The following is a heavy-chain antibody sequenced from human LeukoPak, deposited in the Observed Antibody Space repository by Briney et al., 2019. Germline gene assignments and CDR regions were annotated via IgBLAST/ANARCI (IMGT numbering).Heavy chain of an antibody. V-gene: IGHV1-3*03. CDR2: INADNGNT. Sequence: ASVKVSCKASGYTFTNYAMHWVRQAPGERLEWMGWINADNGNTKYSQEFQGRVTITRDTSANTAYMELSSLRSEDMAVYYCARGRWGSSSAVSYWGQGTLVTVSS. D-gene: IGHD6-13*01. CDR1: GYTFTNYA. CDR3: ARGRWGSSSAVSY. J-gene: IGHJ4*02.